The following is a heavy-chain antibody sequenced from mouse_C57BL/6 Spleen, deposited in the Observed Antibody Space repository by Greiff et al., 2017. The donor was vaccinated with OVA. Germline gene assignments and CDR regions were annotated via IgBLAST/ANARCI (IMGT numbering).Heavy chain of an antibody. Sequence: EVKLEESGGGLVKPGGSLKLSCAASGFTFSSYAMSWVRQTPEKRLEWVATISDGGSYTYYPDNVKGRFTISRDNAKNNLYLQMSHLKSEDTAMYYCARDEGAQYYFDYWGQGTTLTVSS. CDR3: ARDEGAQYYFDY. V-gene: IGHV5-4*01. CDR1: GFTFSSYA. CDR2: ISDGGSYT. J-gene: IGHJ2*01.